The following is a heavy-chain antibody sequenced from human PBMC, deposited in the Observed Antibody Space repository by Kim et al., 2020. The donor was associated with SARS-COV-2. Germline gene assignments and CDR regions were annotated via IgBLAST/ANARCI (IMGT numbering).Heavy chain of an antibody. V-gene: IGHV4-34*01. Sequence: SETLSLTCAVYGGSFSGYYWSWIRQPPGKGLEWIGEINHSGSTNYNPSLKSRVTISVDTSKNQFSLKLSSVTAADTAVYYCARRGFIHDSSGYVGPLFDYWGQGTLVTVSS. CDR1: GGSFSGYY. D-gene: IGHD3-22*01. CDR2: INHSGST. CDR3: ARRGFIHDSSGYVGPLFDY. J-gene: IGHJ4*02.